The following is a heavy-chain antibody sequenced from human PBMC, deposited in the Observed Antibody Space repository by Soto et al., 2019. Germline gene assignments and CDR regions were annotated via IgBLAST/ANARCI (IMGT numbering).Heavy chain of an antibody. J-gene: IGHJ4*02. CDR3: AKGTKHLYGDRDYFDY. Sequence: GGSLRLSCAASGFTFDDYAMHWVRQAPGKGLEWVSGISWNSGSIGYADSVKGRFTISRDNAKNSLYLQMNSLRAEDTALYYCAKGTKHLYGDRDYFDYWGQGTLVTVSS. V-gene: IGHV3-9*01. CDR2: ISWNSGSI. D-gene: IGHD4-17*01. CDR1: GFTFDDYA.